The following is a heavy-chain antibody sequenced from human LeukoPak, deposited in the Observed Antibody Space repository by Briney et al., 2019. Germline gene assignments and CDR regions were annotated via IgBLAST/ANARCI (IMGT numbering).Heavy chain of an antibody. D-gene: IGHD4-23*01. J-gene: IGHJ4*02. CDR1: GFTFSSYE. CDR2: ISSSGSTI. CDR3: AREFIYGGRLDY. Sequence: GGSLRLSCAASGFTFSSYEMNWVSQAPGNGLEWVSYISSSGSTIYYADSVKGRFTISRDNAKNSLYLQMNSLRAEDTAVYYCAREFIYGGRLDYWGQGTLVTVSS. V-gene: IGHV3-48*03.